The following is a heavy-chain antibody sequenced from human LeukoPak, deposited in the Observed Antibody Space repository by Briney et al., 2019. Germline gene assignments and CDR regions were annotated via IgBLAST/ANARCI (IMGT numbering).Heavy chain of an antibody. CDR1: GGSISSYY. V-gene: IGHV4-59*01. D-gene: IGHD6-13*01. CDR2: IYYSGGT. Sequence: SETLSLTCTVSGGSISSYYWSWIRQPPGKGLEWIGYIYYSGGTNYNPSLKSRVTISVETSKNEFSLKVTSVNAADTAVYYCARDRPGGSSLDYWGQGILVTVSS. J-gene: IGHJ4*02. CDR3: ARDRPGGSSLDY.